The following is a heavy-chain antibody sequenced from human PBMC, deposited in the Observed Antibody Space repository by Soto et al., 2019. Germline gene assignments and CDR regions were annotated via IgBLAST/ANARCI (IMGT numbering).Heavy chain of an antibody. CDR3: ARALSSEAVPYLDF. CDR1: GGSISSYY. Sequence: PSETLSLTCTVSGGSISSYYWSWIRQPAGKGMEWIGRIHTTDGTNYNPSLRSRVTMSIDTSNNQFSLKLSSLTAADTAVYYCARALSSEAVPYLDFWGQGTLVTVSS. CDR2: IHTTDGT. J-gene: IGHJ4*02. D-gene: IGHD6-13*01. V-gene: IGHV4-4*07.